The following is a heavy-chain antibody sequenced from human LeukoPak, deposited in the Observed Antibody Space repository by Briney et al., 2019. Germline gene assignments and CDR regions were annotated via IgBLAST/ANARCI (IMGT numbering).Heavy chain of an antibody. J-gene: IGHJ4*02. V-gene: IGHV4-34*01. Sequence: PSETLSLTCAVYGGSFSGYYWSWIRQPPGKGLEWIGSIYHSGSTYYNPSLKSRVTISVDTSKNQFSLKLNSVTAADTAVYYCARPYKDWGFVYWGQGTLVTVSS. D-gene: IGHD7-27*01. CDR3: ARPYKDWGFVY. CDR2: IYHSGST. CDR1: GGSFSGYY.